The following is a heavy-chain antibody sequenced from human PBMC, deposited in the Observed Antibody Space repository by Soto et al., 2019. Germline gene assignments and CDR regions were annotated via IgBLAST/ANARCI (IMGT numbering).Heavy chain of an antibody. CDR1: GYTFSTYG. CDR2: ISAYNGNT. V-gene: IGHV1-18*01. Sequence: QVQLVQSGAEVKKPGTSGKDSCKASGYTFSTYGISWVRQAPGQGIEWMGWISAYNGNTKYAQKLQGRVTMTTDTSTSKAYMELRSLRSDDTAVYYCARDSPPVDYWGQGTLVTVSS. CDR3: ARDSPPVDY. J-gene: IGHJ4*02.